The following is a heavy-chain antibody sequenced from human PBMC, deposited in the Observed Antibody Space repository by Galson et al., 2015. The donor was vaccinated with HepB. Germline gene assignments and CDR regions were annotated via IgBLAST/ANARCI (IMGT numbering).Heavy chain of an antibody. Sequence: SVKVSCKASGYTFTGSYMHWVRQAPGQGLEWMGWINPNNGGTYFAQTFQGRVTMTRDTSINTAYMELSRLRSDDTAVYYCAGVIRGRVTGLTYWGQGTKVTVSS. D-gene: IGHD3-22*01. J-gene: IGHJ4*02. CDR3: AGVIRGRVTGLTY. CDR2: INPNNGGT. V-gene: IGHV1-2*02. CDR1: GYTFTGSY.